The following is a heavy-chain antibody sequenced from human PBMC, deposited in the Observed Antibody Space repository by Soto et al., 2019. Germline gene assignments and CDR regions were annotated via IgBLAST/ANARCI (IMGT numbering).Heavy chain of an antibody. CDR2: IYYGGSA. J-gene: IGHJ4*02. CDR3: ARGGHCTNGVCSALDY. D-gene: IGHD2-8*01. V-gene: IGHV4-59*08. Sequence: QVQLQESGPGLVKPSETLSLTCTVSGGSISTYYWNWIRQPPGKGLEWIGYIYYGGSANYNPSLKSRVTISVDTSKKQLSLKLSSVTAADTAVYYCARGGHCTNGVCSALDYWGQGTLVTVSS. CDR1: GGSISTYY.